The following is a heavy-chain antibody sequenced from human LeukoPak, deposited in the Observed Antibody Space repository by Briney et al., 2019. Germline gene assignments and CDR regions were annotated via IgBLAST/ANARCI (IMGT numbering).Heavy chain of an antibody. J-gene: IGHJ6*03. V-gene: IGHV4-59*01. D-gene: IGHD2-15*01. Sequence: SETLSLTCTVSGGSISSYYWNWIRQPPGKGLEWIGYIYYSGSTNYNPSLKSRVTISVDTSKNQFSLKLSSVTAADTAVYYCARGGYCCGGSCYSDYYYYYMDVWGKGTTVTVSS. CDR2: IYYSGST. CDR3: ARGGYCCGGSCYSDYYYYYMDV. CDR1: GGSISSYY.